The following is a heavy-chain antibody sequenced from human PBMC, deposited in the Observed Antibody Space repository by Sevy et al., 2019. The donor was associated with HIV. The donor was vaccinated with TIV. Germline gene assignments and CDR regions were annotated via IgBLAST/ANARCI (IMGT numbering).Heavy chain of an antibody. CDR1: GFTFNIFP. CDR3: VKGLGMVQGALLSDDI. CDR2: MSFDGKYK. D-gene: IGHD3-10*01. V-gene: IGHV3-30*04. J-gene: IGHJ3*02. Sequence: GGSLRLSCAASGFTFNIFPLHWVRQAPGKGLEWVTIMSFDGKYKYYADSVRGRFTISRDNSKNTLYLQMNSLRPADTAVYYCVKGLGMVQGALLSDDIWGQGTMVTVSS.